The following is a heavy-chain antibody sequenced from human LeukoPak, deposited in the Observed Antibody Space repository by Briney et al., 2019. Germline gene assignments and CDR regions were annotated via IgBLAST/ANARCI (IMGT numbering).Heavy chain of an antibody. CDR2: ISAYNGNT. J-gene: IGHJ3*02. D-gene: IGHD6-13*01. Sequence: GASVRVSCKASGDTFTTYGISWVRQAPGQGLEWMGWISAYNGNTNYAQKLQGRVTMTTDTSTSTAYMELRSLRSDDTAVYYCARDGGYSSSRNAFDIWGQGTKVTVSS. V-gene: IGHV1-18*01. CDR3: ARDGGYSSSRNAFDI. CDR1: GDTFTTYG.